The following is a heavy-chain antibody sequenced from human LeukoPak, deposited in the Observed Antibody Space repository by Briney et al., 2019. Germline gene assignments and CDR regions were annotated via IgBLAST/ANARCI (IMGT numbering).Heavy chain of an antibody. CDR2: IWYDGSNK. J-gene: IGHJ3*02. CDR1: GFTFSSYG. V-gene: IGHV3-33*01. D-gene: IGHD5-12*01. Sequence: GGSLRLSCAASGFTFSSYGMHWVRQAPGKGLEWVAVIWYDGSNKYYADSVKGRFTISRDNSKNTLYLQMNSLRAEDTAVYYCARDYQNIVATRTHGAFDIWGQGTMVTVSS. CDR3: ARDYQNIVATRTHGAFDI.